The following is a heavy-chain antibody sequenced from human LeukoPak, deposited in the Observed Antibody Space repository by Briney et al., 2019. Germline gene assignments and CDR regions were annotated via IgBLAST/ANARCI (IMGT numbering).Heavy chain of an antibody. CDR1: GYTLTELS. J-gene: IGHJ6*03. Sequence: ASVKVSCKVSGYTLTELSMHWVRQAPGKGLEWMGGFDPEDGETIYAQKFQGRVTMTEDTSTDTAYMELSSLRSEDTAVYYCATPTPSSTSWYYYYMDVWGKGTTVTVSS. D-gene: IGHD2-2*01. CDR3: ATPTPSSTSWYYYYMDV. V-gene: IGHV1-24*01. CDR2: FDPEDGET.